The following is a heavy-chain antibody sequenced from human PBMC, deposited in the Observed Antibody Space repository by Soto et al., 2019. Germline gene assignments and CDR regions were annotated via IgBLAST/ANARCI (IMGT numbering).Heavy chain of an antibody. Sequence: GGSLILSCAASGFTFSSCAMSWVRQAPGKGLEWVSTINPGGSSTYYADSVKGRFTISRDNSKNTLYLQMNSLRAEDTAIYYCAKGGSSWSRFDYWGQGTLVTVSS. CDR1: GFTFSSCA. D-gene: IGHD6-13*01. CDR2: INPGGSST. V-gene: IGHV3-23*01. J-gene: IGHJ4*02. CDR3: AKGGSSWSRFDY.